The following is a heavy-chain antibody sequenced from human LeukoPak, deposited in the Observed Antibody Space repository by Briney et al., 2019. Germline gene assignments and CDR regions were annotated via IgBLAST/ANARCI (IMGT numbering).Heavy chain of an antibody. V-gene: IGHV3-11*04. D-gene: IGHD3-3*01. CDR3: VSDLCGGDDQ. CDR2: ISSSGFST. J-gene: IGHJ5*02. Sequence: GGSLRLSRAASGFNFSDFYESWIPPAPGKGLEGVSYISSSGFSTYYAGSVKGRFTITRDNAKDTLYLQMSSPRDEDTAVYYCVSDLCGGDDQWGRGTLVTVSS. CDR1: GFNFSDFY.